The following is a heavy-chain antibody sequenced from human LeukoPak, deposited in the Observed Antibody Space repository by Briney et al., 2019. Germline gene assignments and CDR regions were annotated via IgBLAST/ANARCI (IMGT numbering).Heavy chain of an antibody. V-gene: IGHV3-30-3*01. CDR1: GFTFSSYA. CDR3: ARDFIVVVPAAIGRYYYYYYGMDV. D-gene: IGHD2-2*02. CDR2: ISYDGSNK. Sequence: PGRSLRLSCAASGFTFSSYAMHWVRQAPGKGLEGVAVISYDGSNKYYADSVKGRFTISRDNSKNTLYLQMNSLRAEDTAVYYCARDFIVVVPAAIGRYYYYYYGMDVWGQGTTVTVSS. J-gene: IGHJ6*02.